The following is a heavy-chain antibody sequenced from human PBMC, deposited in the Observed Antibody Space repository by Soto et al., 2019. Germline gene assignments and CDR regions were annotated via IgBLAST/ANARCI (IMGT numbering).Heavy chain of an antibody. CDR3: ARGVDCSSTSCLGIDY. J-gene: IGHJ4*02. D-gene: IGHD2-2*01. CDR1: GGSISSGGYY. V-gene: IGHV4-34*01. Sequence: SETLSLTCAVSGGSISSGGYYWSWIRQPPGKGLEWIGEINHSGSTNYNPSLKSRVTISVDTSKNQFSLKLSSVTAADTAAYYCARGVDCSSTSCLGIDYWGQGTLVTVSS. CDR2: INHSGST.